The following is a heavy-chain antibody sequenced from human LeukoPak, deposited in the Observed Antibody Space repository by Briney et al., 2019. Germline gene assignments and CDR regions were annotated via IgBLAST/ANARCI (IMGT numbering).Heavy chain of an antibody. D-gene: IGHD3-22*01. CDR1: GFTFSSYA. V-gene: IGHV3-30*04. CDR3: ARDLSEGYDTSGYYFDY. CDR2: ISYDGSNK. J-gene: IGHJ4*02. Sequence: PGRSLRLSCAASGFTFSSYAMHWVRQAPGKGLEWVAVISYDGSNKYYADSVKGRFTISRDNAKNSLYLQMNSLRAEDTAVYYCARDLSEGYDTSGYYFDYWGQGTLVTVSS.